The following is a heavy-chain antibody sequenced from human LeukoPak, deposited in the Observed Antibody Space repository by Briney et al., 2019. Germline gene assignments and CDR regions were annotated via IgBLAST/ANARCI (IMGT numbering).Heavy chain of an antibody. J-gene: IGHJ6*02. Sequence: GGSLRLSCAASGFSFSNYGMHWVRQAPGKGLEWVALIQSDGSKTYSADSVKGRFTISRDNPRNTLYLQMNRLRPEDMAVYCCAKRYCKSATCRSDMDAWGQGTTVTVSS. CDR2: IQSDGSKT. CDR3: AKRYCKSATCRSDMDA. D-gene: IGHD2-15*01. V-gene: IGHV3-30*02. CDR1: GFSFSNYG.